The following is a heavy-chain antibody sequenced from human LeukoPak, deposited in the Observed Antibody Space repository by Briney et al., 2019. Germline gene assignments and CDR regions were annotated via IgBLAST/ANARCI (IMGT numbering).Heavy chain of an antibody. J-gene: IGHJ4*02. CDR3: ARQAGSGLFILP. Sequence: SETLSLTCTVSGVSISSSNSYWGWIRQPPGKGLEWIGSIYYSGNTYYNASLKSQVSISIDTSKNQFSLKLTSVTAADTAVYYCARQAGSGLFILPGGQGTLVTVSS. CDR2: IYYSGNT. D-gene: IGHD3/OR15-3a*01. V-gene: IGHV4-39*01. CDR1: GVSISSSNSY.